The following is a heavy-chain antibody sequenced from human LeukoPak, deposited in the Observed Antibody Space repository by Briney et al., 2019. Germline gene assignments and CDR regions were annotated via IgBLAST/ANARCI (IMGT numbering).Heavy chain of an antibody. V-gene: IGHV3-30*01. CDR3: ARDRGDYFAATGYFYGPPDY. J-gene: IGHJ4*02. CDR2: ISYDENNE. CDR1: GFIFSDFA. Sequence: GSLRLSCAASGFIFSDFAMHWVRQAPGKGLEWVALISYDENNEFYADSVKGRFTISRDNSKDTLYLQLNSLSVEDTAVYYCARDRGDYFAATGYFYGPPDYWGQGTLVTVSS. D-gene: IGHD3-22*01.